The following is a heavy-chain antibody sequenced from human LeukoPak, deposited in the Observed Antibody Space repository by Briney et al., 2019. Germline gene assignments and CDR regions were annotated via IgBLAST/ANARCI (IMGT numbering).Heavy chain of an antibody. CDR2: ISPDGSDK. CDR1: GFTFSTYW. V-gene: IGHV3-7*01. Sequence: GGSLRLSCVASGFTFSTYWMNWVRQAPGKGLERVGTISPDGSDKYYVDSVKGRFTISRDNAENSLFLQMNSLRADDTAVYFCARQPIYEAYFDFWGQGTLVTVSS. J-gene: IGHJ4*02. CDR3: ARQPIYEAYFDF. D-gene: IGHD3-16*01.